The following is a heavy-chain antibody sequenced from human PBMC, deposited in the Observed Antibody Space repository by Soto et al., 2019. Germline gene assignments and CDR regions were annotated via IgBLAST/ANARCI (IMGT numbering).Heavy chain of an antibody. D-gene: IGHD6-19*01. CDR3: AREAAGFRRYYFDY. CDR2: ISSNGGNT. V-gene: IGHV3-64*01. Sequence: EVQLVESGGGLVQPGGSLRLSCAASAFTFSSYAMHWVRQAPGRGLEYVSAISSNGGNTYYANSVKGRFTISRDNSKYTLYLQMGSLRAEDMAMYYCAREAAGFRRYYFDYWGQGTLVTVSS. CDR1: AFTFSSYA. J-gene: IGHJ4*02.